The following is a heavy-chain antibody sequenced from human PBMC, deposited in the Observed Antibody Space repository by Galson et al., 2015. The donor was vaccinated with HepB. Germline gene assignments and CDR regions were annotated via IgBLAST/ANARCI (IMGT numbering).Heavy chain of an antibody. D-gene: IGHD6-25*01. CDR1: GFPFNNYN. J-gene: IGHJ1*01. CDR2: ISSTSNYM. CDR3: ARDRPTAIAAAASFPH. V-gene: IGHV3-21*01. Sequence: SLRLSCAASGFPFNNYNMNWVRQAPGKGLEWVSSISSTSNYMYYADSLKGRFTISRDNAKNSLYLQMDSLTVEDTAVYYCARDRPTAIAAAASFPHWGQGTLVTVSS.